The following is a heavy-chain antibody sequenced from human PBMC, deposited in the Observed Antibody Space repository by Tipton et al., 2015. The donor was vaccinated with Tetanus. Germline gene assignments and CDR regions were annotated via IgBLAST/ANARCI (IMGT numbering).Heavy chain of an antibody. CDR1: GGTFTNYA. D-gene: IGHD3-16*01. V-gene: IGHV1-69*06. J-gene: IGHJ4*02. CDR3: ARDRRRLIKYVDLGGFDF. Sequence: QLVQSGAEMKKPGSSVKVSCKASGGTFTNYALSWVRQAPGQGLEWVGGITPIFGTTNSAPKFQGRVTITADKSTNTAYMELSSLRSEDTAVYYCARDRRRLIKYVDLGGFDFWGQGTLVPVSS. CDR2: ITPIFGTT.